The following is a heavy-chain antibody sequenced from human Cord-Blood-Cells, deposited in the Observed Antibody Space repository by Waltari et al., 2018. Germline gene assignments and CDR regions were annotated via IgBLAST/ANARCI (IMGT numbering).Heavy chain of an antibody. D-gene: IGHD7-27*01. CDR1: GFTFSSYA. V-gene: IGHV3-30-3*01. Sequence: QVQLVESGGGVVHHGRSLRLSCAASGFTFSSYAMHWVRQAPGKGLEWVAVISYDGSNKYYADSVKGRFTISRDNSKNTLYLQMNSLRAEDTAVYYCARDPRLGFDYWGQGTLVTVSS. CDR2: ISYDGSNK. CDR3: ARDPRLGFDY. J-gene: IGHJ4*02.